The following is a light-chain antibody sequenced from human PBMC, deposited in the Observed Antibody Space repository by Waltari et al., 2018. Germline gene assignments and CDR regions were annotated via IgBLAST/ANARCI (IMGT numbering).Light chain of an antibody. V-gene: IGLV3-21*02. CDR2: DDT. CDR1: NIGRRT. J-gene: IGLJ2*01. Sequence: SYVLTQPPSVSVAPGQTARIPCGGNNIGRRTVHWYQQTPGQAPGLVVYDDTDRPSGIPERFSGSNSGDTATLTISRVEAGDETDYYCHVWDSSSDPVVFGGGTKLTVL. CDR3: HVWDSSSDPVV.